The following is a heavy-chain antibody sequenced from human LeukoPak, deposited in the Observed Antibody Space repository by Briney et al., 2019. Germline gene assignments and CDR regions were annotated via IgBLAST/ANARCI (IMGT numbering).Heavy chain of an antibody. CDR3: ARPYRSGWSGSFDY. CDR1: GGSISSYY. Sequence: SETLSLTCTVSGGSISSYYWSRIRQPPGKGLEWIGNIHYSGSTKYYPSLKCRVTILVDASRNHLSLRVSSVTAADTAVYYCARPYRSGWSGSFDYWGQGTLVTVSS. D-gene: IGHD6-19*01. J-gene: IGHJ4*02. CDR2: IHYSGST. V-gene: IGHV4-59*01.